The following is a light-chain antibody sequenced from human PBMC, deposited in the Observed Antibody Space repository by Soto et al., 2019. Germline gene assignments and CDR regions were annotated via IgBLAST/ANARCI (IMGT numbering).Light chain of an antibody. Sequence: QSVLTQPASVSGSPGQSITISCTGTSSDVGGYNYVSWYQQHPGKAPKLMIYDVSNRPSGVSNRFSGSKSGNTASLTISGLQAEDEADYYCSSYPSSSTRVVSGGGTKVTVL. CDR3: SSYPSSSTRVV. CDR2: DVS. CDR1: SSDVGGYNY. J-gene: IGLJ2*01. V-gene: IGLV2-14*01.